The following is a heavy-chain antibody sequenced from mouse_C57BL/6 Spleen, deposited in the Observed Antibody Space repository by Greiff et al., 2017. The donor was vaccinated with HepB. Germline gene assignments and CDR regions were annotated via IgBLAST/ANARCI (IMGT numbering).Heavy chain of an antibody. V-gene: IGHV5-4*01. CDR2: ISDGGSYT. J-gene: IGHJ4*01. CDR3: AREKIYYDYERAMDY. CDR1: GFTFSSYA. Sequence: EVKVVESGGGLVKPGGSLKLSCAASGFTFSSYAMSWVRQTPEKRLEWVATISDGGSYTYYPDNVKGRFTISRDNAKNNLYLQMSHLKSEDTAMYYCAREKIYYDYERAMDYCGQGTSVTVSS. D-gene: IGHD2-4*01.